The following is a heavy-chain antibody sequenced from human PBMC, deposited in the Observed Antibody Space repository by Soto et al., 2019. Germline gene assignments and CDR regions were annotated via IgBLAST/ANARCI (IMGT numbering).Heavy chain of an antibody. D-gene: IGHD1-1*01. CDR1: GYTFTSYG. V-gene: IGHV1-18*01. CDR2: ISAHNGNT. CDR3: ARGRYGDY. J-gene: IGHJ4*02. Sequence: QVXLVQXGXEVKXPXXSVKVSCKASGYTFTSYGITWVRQAPGQGLEWMGWISAHNGNTDYAQKLQGRVIVTRDTSTSTAYMELRSLISDDTAVYYCARGRYGDYWGQGALVTVSS.